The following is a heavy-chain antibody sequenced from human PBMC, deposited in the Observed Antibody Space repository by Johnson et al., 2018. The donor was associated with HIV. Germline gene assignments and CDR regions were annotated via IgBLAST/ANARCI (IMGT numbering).Heavy chain of an antibody. D-gene: IGHD1-7*01. Sequence: QVQLVEFGGGVVQPGRSLRLSCAASGFTFSSYAMHWVRQAPGKGLEWVAVISYDGSNKYYADSVKGRFTISRDNSKNTLYLQMNSLRAEDTAVYYCAKERRNYLVFGAFDIWGQGTMVTVSS. V-gene: IGHV3-30*04. CDR3: AKERRNYLVFGAFDI. J-gene: IGHJ3*02. CDR2: ISYDGSNK. CDR1: GFTFSSYA.